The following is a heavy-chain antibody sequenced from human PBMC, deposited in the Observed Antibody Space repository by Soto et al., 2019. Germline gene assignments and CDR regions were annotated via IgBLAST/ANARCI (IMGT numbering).Heavy chain of an antibody. J-gene: IGHJ2*01. Sequence: QVQLVQSGAEVKKPGSSVKVSCKASGDIFSSYPFSWVRQAPGQGLEWMGGIVPLLGTADYAQKFQERVTITADDSTSTVYMELSSLRSDDTAVYYCARDMGSQHWYFGVWVRGTLVSVSS. CDR1: GDIFSSYP. D-gene: IGHD1-1*01. CDR2: IVPLLGTA. CDR3: ARDMGSQHWYFGV. V-gene: IGHV1-69*01.